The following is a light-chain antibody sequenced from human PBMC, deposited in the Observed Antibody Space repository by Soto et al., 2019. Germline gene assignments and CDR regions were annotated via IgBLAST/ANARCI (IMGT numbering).Light chain of an antibody. Sequence: EIVLTQSPATLSLSPGERATLSCRASQSVSSNLAWYQQKPGQAPRLLIYGASSRATGIPDRFSGSGPGTEFTLTISSLQPDDFATYYCQHYKMYSPWTFGQGTKVDI. CDR2: GAS. J-gene: IGKJ1*01. V-gene: IGKV3D-15*01. CDR3: QHYKMYSPWT. CDR1: QSVSSN.